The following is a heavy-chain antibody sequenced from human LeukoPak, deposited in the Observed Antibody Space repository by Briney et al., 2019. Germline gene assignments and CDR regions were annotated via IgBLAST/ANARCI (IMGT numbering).Heavy chain of an antibody. J-gene: IGHJ4*02. CDR1: GFTFSSYS. D-gene: IGHD6-19*01. Sequence: GGSLRLSCAASGFTFSSYSMNWVRQAPGKGLEWVSSISSSSSYIYYADSVEGRFTNSRDNAKNSLYLQMNIRRAEDTAVYYCARVLVAGKGVDYWGQGTLVTVSS. CDR3: ARVLVAGKGVDY. CDR2: ISSSSSYI. V-gene: IGHV3-21*01.